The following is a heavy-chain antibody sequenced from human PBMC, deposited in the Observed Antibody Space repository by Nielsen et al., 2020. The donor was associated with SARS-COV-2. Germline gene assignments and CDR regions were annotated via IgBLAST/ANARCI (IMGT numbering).Heavy chain of an antibody. CDR3: AKGSDFTGFDS. CDR1: GFTFRSYA. J-gene: IGHJ4*02. V-gene: IGHV3-23*01. D-gene: IGHD1-14*01. CDR2: FSDNDGPT. Sequence: PGGSLRLSCAASGFTFRSYAMHWVRQAPGKGLEWVSTFSDNDGPTYHADSVKGRFTISRDNSNSTLFLQMNSLRVEDTALYYCAKGSDFTGFDSWGRGTLVTVSS.